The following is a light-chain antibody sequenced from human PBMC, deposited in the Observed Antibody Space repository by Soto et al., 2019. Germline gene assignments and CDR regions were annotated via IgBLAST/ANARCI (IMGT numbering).Light chain of an antibody. V-gene: IGLV2-14*03. CDR3: CSHSSSITWM. CDR2: EVT. J-gene: IGLJ3*02. CDR1: SSDVGGYNF. Sequence: QSALTQPPSASGSPGQSVTISCTGTSSDVGGYNFVSWYQQHPGKAPKLIIHEVTNRPSGVSTRFSGSKSGNTASLTISGLQAEDEAVYYCCSHSSSITWMFGGGTQLTVL.